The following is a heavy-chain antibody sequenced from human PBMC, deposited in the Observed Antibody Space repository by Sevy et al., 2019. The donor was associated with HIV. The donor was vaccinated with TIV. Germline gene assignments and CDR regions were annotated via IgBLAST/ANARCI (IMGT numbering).Heavy chain of an antibody. D-gene: IGHD5-18*01. CDR2: ISSSSSYI. J-gene: IGHJ4*02. CDR3: ARDLKMRVDTGIVDY. CDR1: GFTFSSYS. V-gene: IGHV3-21*01. Sequence: GESLKISCAASGFTFSSYSMNWVRQAPGEGLEWVSSISSSSSYIYYADSVKGRFTISRDNAKNSLYLQMNSLRAEDTAVYYCARDLKMRVDTGIVDYWGQGTLVTVSS.